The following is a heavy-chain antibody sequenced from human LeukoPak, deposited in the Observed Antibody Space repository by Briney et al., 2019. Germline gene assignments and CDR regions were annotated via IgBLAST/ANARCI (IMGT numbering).Heavy chain of an antibody. CDR1: GYTFTGYY. D-gene: IGHD6-13*01. Sequence: GASVKVSCKASGYTFTGYYMHWVRQAPGQGLEWMGWISAYNGNTNYAQKLQGRVTMTTDTSTSTAYMELRSLSSDHTAVYYCGREGIAAAVDYYYYMDVWGKGTTVTVSS. CDR3: GREGIAAAVDYYYYMDV. V-gene: IGHV1-18*04. CDR2: ISAYNGNT. J-gene: IGHJ6*03.